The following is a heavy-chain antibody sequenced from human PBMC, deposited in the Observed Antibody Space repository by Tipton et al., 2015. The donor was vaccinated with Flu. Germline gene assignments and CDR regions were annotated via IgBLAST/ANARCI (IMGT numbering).Heavy chain of an antibody. CDR3: ATSLGPMNWVDP. CDR2: IYTSGST. V-gene: IGHV4-61*09. D-gene: IGHD7-27*01. J-gene: IGHJ5*02. Sequence: TLSLTCTVSGGYISSSTDYWSWIRQPAGKGLEWIGHIYTSGSTNYNPSLKSRITISVDTSKNQFSLKVSSVTAADTAVYYCATSLGPMNWVDPWGQGTLVTVSS. CDR1: GGYISSSTDY.